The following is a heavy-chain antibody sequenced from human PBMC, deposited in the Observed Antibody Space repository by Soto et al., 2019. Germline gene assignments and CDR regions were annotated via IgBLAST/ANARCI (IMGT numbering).Heavy chain of an antibody. V-gene: IGHV1-18*01. J-gene: IGHJ4*02. CDR3: ARDLGQQLFDY. CDR2: ISAYNGNK. D-gene: IGHD6-13*01. Sequence: QVQLVQSGAEVKKPGASVKVSCKASGYTFTSYGISWVRQAPGQGLEWMGWISAYNGNKKYAQKLQGRVTMTPDTSSSSAYTELRRLRSDDTAVYYCARDLGQQLFDYGGQGTLVTVSS. CDR1: GYTFTSYG.